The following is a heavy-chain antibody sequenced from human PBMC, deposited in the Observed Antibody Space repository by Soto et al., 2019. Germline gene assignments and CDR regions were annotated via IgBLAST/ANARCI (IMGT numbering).Heavy chain of an antibody. CDR3: ARTPKLAVVTPAFDI. CDR2: IWYDGSNK. Sequence: GGSLRLSCAASGFTFSSYGMHWVRQAPGKGLEWVAVIWYDGSNKYYADSVKGRFTISRDNSKNTLYLQMNSLRAEDTAVYYCARTPKLAVVTPAFDIWGQGTMVTVSS. J-gene: IGHJ3*02. CDR1: GFTFSSYG. D-gene: IGHD2-15*01. V-gene: IGHV3-33*01.